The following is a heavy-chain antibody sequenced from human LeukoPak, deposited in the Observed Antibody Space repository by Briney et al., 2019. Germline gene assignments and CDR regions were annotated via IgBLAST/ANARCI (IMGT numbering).Heavy chain of an antibody. CDR1: GFTFSSYS. CDR2: ISSSSSYI. CDR3: AKVGKLYYDFWSGYYPGSDY. J-gene: IGHJ4*02. Sequence: PGGSLRLSCAASGFTFSSYSMNWVRQAPGKGLEWVSSISSSSSYIYYADSVKGRFTISRDNSKNTLYLQMNSLRAEDTAVYYCAKVGKLYYDFWSGYYPGSDYWGQGTLVTVSS. D-gene: IGHD3-3*01. V-gene: IGHV3-21*04.